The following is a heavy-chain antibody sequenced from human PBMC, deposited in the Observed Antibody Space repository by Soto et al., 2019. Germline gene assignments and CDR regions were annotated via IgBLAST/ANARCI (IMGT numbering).Heavy chain of an antibody. V-gene: IGHV1-2*04. CDR2: INPNSGGT. CDR1: GYTFTGYY. CDR3: AREEVVAATGADY. D-gene: IGHD2-15*01. Sequence: VSVTVSCKASGYTFTGYYMHWVRQAPGQGLEWMGWINPNSGGTNYAQKFQGWVTMTRDTSISTAYMELSRLRSDDTAVYYCAREEVVAATGADYWGQGTLVTVS. J-gene: IGHJ4*02.